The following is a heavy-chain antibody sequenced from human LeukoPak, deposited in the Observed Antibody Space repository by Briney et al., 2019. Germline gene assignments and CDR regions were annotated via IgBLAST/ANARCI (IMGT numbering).Heavy chain of an antibody. J-gene: IGHJ6*03. CDR1: GFTFSSYS. D-gene: IGHD6-13*01. Sequence: GGSLRLSCAASGFTFSSYSMNWVRQAPGKGLEWVSSISSSSSYIYYADSVKGRFTISRDNAKNSLYLQMNSLRAEDTAVYYCARVGSSSSAVGYYYYYMDVWGKRTTVTVSS. CDR3: ARVGSSSSAVGYYYYYMDV. CDR2: ISSSSSYI. V-gene: IGHV3-21*01.